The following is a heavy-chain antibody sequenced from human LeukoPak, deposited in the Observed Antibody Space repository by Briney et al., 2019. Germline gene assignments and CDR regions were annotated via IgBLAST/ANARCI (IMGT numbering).Heavy chain of an antibody. D-gene: IGHD2-2*02. CDR1: GGSISSSSYY. V-gene: IGHV4-39*01. Sequence: PSETLSLTCTVSGGSISSSSYYWGWIRQPPGKGLEWIGSIYYSGSTYYNPSLKSRVTISVDTSKNQFSLKLSSVTAADTAVYYCARVGYCSSTSCYTVSVAFDYWGQGTLVTVSS. CDR2: IYYSGST. CDR3: ARVGYCSSTSCYTVSVAFDY. J-gene: IGHJ4*02.